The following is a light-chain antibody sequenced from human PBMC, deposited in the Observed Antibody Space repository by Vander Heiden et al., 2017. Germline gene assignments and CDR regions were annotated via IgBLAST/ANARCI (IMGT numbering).Light chain of an antibody. CDR2: DNH. CDR1: TSNIGNNY. V-gene: IGLV1-51*01. J-gene: IGLJ1*01. CDR3: GTWDSSLSVGV. Sequence: QSVLTQPPSVSAAPGLRVTISCSGSTSNIGNNYVSWYQHLPGTAPKLLIYDNHKRPSGIPDRFSASKFGASATLDITGLQTGDEADYYCGTWDSSLSVGVFGTGTKATVL.